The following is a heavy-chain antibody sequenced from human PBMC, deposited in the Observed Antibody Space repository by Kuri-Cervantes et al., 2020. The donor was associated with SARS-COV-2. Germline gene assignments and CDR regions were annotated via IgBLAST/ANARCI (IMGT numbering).Heavy chain of an antibody. Sequence: GSLRLSCAASGFTFRRYAMNWVRQAPGKGLERVSYISSSSSTIYYADSVKGRFTISRDNAKNSLYLQMNSLRAEDTAVYYCARGSYDFWSGYQGEDYWGQGTLVTVSS. D-gene: IGHD3-3*01. CDR3: ARGSYDFWSGYQGEDY. CDR1: GFTFRRYA. CDR2: ISSSSSTI. V-gene: IGHV3-48*01. J-gene: IGHJ4*02.